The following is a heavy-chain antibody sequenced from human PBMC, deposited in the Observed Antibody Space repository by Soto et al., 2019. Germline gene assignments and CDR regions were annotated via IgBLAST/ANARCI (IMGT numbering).Heavy chain of an antibody. V-gene: IGHV1-69*06. Sequence: GASVKVSCTASGGTLSSYAISWVRQAPGQGLEWMGGIIPIFGTANYAQKFQGRVTITADKSTSTAYMELSSLRSEDTAVYYCAGASSRVSSVVAAYGGQGTLVTVSS. CDR2: IIPIFGTA. D-gene: IGHD2-15*01. CDR3: AGASSRVSSVVAAY. J-gene: IGHJ4*02. CDR1: GGTLSSYA.